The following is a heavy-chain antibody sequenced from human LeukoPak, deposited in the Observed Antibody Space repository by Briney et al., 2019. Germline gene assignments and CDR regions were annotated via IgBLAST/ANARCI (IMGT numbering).Heavy chain of an antibody. CDR1: GFTFSNSG. V-gene: IGHV3-33*01. J-gene: IGHJ3*01. D-gene: IGHD3-10*02. Sequence: PGRSLRLSCAASGFTFSNSGMHWVRQAPGKGLEWVAVIWYDGSNEYYADAVKGQFIISRDNSKNTVHLQMNSLRVEDTSVYYCAREISMFVNAFDLWGQGTLVAVSS. CDR2: IWYDGSNE. CDR3: AREISMFVNAFDL.